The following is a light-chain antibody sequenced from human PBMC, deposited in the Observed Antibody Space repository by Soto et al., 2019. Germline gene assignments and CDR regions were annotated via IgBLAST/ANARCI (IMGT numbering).Light chain of an antibody. J-gene: IGLJ2*01. CDR1: TGAVTSGLH. CDR2: DTN. CDR3: FRSYSGVVV. V-gene: IGLV7-46*01. Sequence: QAVVTQEPSLTVSPGGTVTLTCGSSTGAVTSGLHPYWFQQKPGQDPRRLIYDTNNKHSWTPALFSGSLLGGKAALTLSGAQSEDEAGYFCFRSYSGVVVFGGGSELAVL.